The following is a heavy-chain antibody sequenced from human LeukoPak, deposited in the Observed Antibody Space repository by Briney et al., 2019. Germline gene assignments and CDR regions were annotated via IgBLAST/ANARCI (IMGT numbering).Heavy chain of an antibody. D-gene: IGHD6-13*01. J-gene: IGHJ3*02. CDR2: IIPIFGTA. CDR3: ASDPGGSSSWFRPFFDI. Sequence: SVKVSCKASGGTFSSYAISWVRQAPGPGLGWMGGIIPIFGTANYAQKFHGRVTITADKSTSTAYMELSSLRSEDTAVYYCASDPGGSSSWFRPFFDIWGQGTMVTVSS. V-gene: IGHV1-69*06. CDR1: GGTFSSYA.